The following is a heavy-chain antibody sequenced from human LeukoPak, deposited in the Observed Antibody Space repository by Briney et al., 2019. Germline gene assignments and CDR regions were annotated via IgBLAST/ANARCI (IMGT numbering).Heavy chain of an antibody. CDR1: GFTFSSYA. Sequence: GGSLRLSCAASGFTFSSYAMSWVRQAPGKGLEWASAISGSGGSTYYADSVKGRFTISRDNSKNTLYLQMNSLRAEDTAVYYCAGCDQIGYCSGGSCYRTLGYYYYYGMDVWGQGTTVTVSS. D-gene: IGHD2-15*01. V-gene: IGHV3-23*01. CDR3: AGCDQIGYCSGGSCYRTLGYYYYYGMDV. CDR2: ISGSGGST. J-gene: IGHJ6*02.